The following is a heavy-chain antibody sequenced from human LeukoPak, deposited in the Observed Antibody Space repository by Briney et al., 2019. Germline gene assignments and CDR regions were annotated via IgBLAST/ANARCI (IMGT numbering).Heavy chain of an antibody. Sequence: SETLSLTCTVPGGSISSSSYYWGWIRQPPGKGLEWIGSIYYSGSTYYNPSLKSRVTISVDTSKNQFSLKLSSVTAADTAVYYCARHPPLWFDYWGQGTLVTVSS. CDR2: IYYSGST. CDR3: ARHPPLWFDY. J-gene: IGHJ4*02. V-gene: IGHV4-39*01. CDR1: GGSISSSSYY. D-gene: IGHD3-10*01.